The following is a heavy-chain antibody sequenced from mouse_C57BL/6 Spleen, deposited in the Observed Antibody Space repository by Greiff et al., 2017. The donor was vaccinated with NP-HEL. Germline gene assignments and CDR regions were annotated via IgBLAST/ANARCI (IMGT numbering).Heavy chain of an antibody. Sequence: QVQLKESGAELVRPGASVKLSCKASGYTFTDYYINWVKQRPGQGLEWIARIYPGSGNTYYNEKFKGKATLTAEKSSSTAYMQLSSLTSEDSAVYFCAITTVNYFDYWGQGTTLTVSS. D-gene: IGHD1-1*01. CDR1: GYTFTDYY. CDR3: AITTVNYFDY. CDR2: IYPGSGNT. V-gene: IGHV1-76*01. J-gene: IGHJ2*01.